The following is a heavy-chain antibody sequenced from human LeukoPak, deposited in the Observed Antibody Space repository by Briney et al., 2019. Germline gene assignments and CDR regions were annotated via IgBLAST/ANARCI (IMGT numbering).Heavy chain of an antibody. CDR1: GGSISSYY. CDR3: ARSAVRYNWNNPYYFDY. CDR2: IYYSGST. Sequence: SETLSLTCTVSGGSISSYYWSWIRQPPGKGLEWIGYIYYSGSTNYNPSLKSRVTISVDTSKNQFSLKLSSVTAADTAVYYCARSAVRYNWNNPYYFDYWGQGTLVTVSS. V-gene: IGHV4-59*08. J-gene: IGHJ4*02. D-gene: IGHD1/OR15-1a*01.